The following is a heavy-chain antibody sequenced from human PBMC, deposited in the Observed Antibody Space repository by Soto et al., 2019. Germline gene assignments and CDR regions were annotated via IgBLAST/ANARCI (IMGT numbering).Heavy chain of an antibody. J-gene: IGHJ3*01. CDR1: GASVTTGDRY. V-gene: IGHV4-30-4*01. D-gene: IGHD6-19*01. Sequence: QVQLQESGPGLVRPSQTLSLTCTVSGASVTTGDRYWSWIRQPPGKGLEYIGYIYYSGSTFYNPSLKSRLTISLDTSKNQFSLRLTSVTAADTAVYYCAKEDGYSSDYFPGDAFDVWGQGTLVTVS. CDR3: AKEDGYSSDYFPGDAFDV. CDR2: IYYSGST.